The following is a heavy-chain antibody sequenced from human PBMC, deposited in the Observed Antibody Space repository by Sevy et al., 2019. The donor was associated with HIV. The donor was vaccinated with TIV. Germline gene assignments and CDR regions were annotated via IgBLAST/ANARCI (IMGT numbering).Heavy chain of an antibody. J-gene: IGHJ4*02. D-gene: IGHD3-22*01. CDR3: AMEPYFFDKSGYFWDY. CDR2: VYHTGST. Sequence: SETLSLTCAVSGVSVTSDTYYWSWIRQPPGKGLEWIGYVYHTGSTNYSPSFKSRVTKTIDTSNNQFSLRLFSVAAADTAVYYCAMEPYFFDKSGYFWDYWGQGILVTVSS. V-gene: IGHV4-61*01. CDR1: GVSVTSDTYY.